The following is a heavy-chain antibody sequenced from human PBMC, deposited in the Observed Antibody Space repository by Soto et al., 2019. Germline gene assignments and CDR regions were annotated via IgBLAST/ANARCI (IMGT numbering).Heavy chain of an antibody. Sequence: GGSLRLSCAASGFTFSSYDMHWVRQATGKGLEWVSAIGTAGDTYYPGSVKGRFTISRENAKNSLYLQMNSLRAEDTAVYYCAREGPGSHGMDVWGQGTTVTV. CDR3: AREGPGSHGMDV. V-gene: IGHV3-13*01. J-gene: IGHJ6*02. CDR2: IGTAGDT. CDR1: GFTFSSYD.